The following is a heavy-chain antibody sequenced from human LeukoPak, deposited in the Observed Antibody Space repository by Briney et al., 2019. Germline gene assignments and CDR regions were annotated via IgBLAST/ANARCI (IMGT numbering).Heavy chain of an antibody. J-gene: IGHJ6*02. CDR1: GFTFNTFG. CDR3: ARISCTGGSCRPYSYYDMDV. D-gene: IGHD2-15*01. Sequence: PGGSLRLSCAASGFTFNTFGMNWVRQAPGKGLEWVAVIWYDGSNKYYADSVKGRFTISRDNSKSTLYLQVNGLRAEDTAVYYCARISCTGGSCRPYSYYDMDVWGQGTTVTVSS. CDR2: IWYDGSNK. V-gene: IGHV3-33*01.